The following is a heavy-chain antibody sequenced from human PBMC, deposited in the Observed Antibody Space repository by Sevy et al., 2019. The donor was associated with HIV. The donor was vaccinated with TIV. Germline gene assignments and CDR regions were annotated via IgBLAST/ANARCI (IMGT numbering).Heavy chain of an antibody. CDR1: GGSISSYY. D-gene: IGHD2-2*01. V-gene: IGHV4-59*01. CDR2: IYYSGST. J-gene: IGHJ5*02. Sequence: SETLSLTCTVSGGSISSYYWSWIRQPPGKGLEWIGYIYYSGSTNYNPSLKSRVTISVDTSKNQFSLKLSSVTAADTAVYYYARSSIPAAPSGWFDPWSQGTLVTVSS. CDR3: ARSSIPAAPSGWFDP.